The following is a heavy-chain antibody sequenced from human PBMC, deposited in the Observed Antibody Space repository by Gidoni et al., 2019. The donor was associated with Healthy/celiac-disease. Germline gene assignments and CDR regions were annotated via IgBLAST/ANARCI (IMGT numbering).Heavy chain of an antibody. V-gene: IGHV3-23*01. D-gene: IGHD3-10*01. CDR1: GFTFSSYA. J-gene: IGHJ4*02. CDR2: ISGSGGST. Sequence: EVQLLESGGGLVQPGGSLRLSCAASGFTFSSYAMSWVRQGPGKGLEWVSAISGSGGSTYYADSVKGRFTISRDNSKNTLYLQMNSLRAEDTAVYYCAKEAHYYGSGVDYFDYWGQGTLVTVSS. CDR3: AKEAHYYGSGVDYFDY.